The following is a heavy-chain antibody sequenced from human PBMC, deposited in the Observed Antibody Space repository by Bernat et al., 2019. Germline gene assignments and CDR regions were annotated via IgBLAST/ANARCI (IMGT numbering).Heavy chain of an antibody. V-gene: IGHV3-30-3*01. CDR1: GSTFSSYA. D-gene: IGHD2-2*01. CDR2: IPYDGSNK. J-gene: IGHJ6*02. CDR3: ARDSVPAAKYYYGMDV. Sequence: QVQLVESGGGVVQPGRSLRLSCAASGSTFSSYAMHWVRQAPGKGLEWVAVIPYDGSNKYYADSVKGRFTISRENSKNTLYLQMNSLRAEDTAVYYCARDSVPAAKYYYGMDVWGQGTTVTVSS.